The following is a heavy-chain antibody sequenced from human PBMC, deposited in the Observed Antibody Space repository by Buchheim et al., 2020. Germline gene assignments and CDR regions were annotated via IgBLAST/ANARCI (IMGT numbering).Heavy chain of an antibody. D-gene: IGHD2-21*02. V-gene: IGHV3-48*02. CDR1: GFTFSSYS. CDR2: ISRTSSTI. Sequence: EVQLVESGGGLVQPGGSLRLSCAASGFTFSSYSMNWVRQAPGKGLEWVSYISRTSSTIYYADSVKGRFTISRDNAKNSLYLQMNSLRDEDTAVYYCARAFCGGDCPRWYFDYWGQGTL. CDR3: ARAFCGGDCPRWYFDY. J-gene: IGHJ4*02.